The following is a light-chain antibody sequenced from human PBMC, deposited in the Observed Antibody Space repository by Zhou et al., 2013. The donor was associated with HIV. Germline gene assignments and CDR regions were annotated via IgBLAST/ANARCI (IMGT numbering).Light chain of an antibody. V-gene: IGKV3-20*01. CDR2: DAS. Sequence: EIVLTQSPGTLSLSSGERATLSCRASQTVRYNYLAWYQQIPGQAPKLLIYDASSRATGIPDRFSGSGSGTDFTLTISRLEPEDFAVYYCQQYGSSPRSFGQG. CDR1: QTVRYNY. J-gene: IGKJ2*01. CDR3: QQYGSSPRS.